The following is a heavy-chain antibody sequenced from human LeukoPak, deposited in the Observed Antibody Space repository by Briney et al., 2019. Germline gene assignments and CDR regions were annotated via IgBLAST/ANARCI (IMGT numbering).Heavy chain of an antibody. CDR1: GYTFTSYA. D-gene: IGHD3-10*01. J-gene: IGHJ6*03. CDR2: INTNTGNP. CDR3: ARTNRGVGVSMVRGVISSHAYYYDDMDV. V-gene: IGHV7-4-1*02. Sequence: ASVKVSCKASGYTFTSYAMNWVRQAPGQGLEWMGWINTNTGNPTYAQGFTGRFVFSLDTSVSTAYLQISSLKAEDTAVYYCARTNRGVGVSMVRGVISSHAYYYDDMDVWGKGTTVTVSS.